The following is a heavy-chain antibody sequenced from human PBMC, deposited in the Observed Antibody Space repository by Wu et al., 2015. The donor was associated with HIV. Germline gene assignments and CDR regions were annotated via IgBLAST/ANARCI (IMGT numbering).Heavy chain of an antibody. J-gene: IGHJ4*02. Sequence: QVQLVQSGAEVKKPGASVKVSCKASGYTFISFYMHWVRQAPGQGLEWMGVINPSSGSTTYAEKFQGRVTMTRDTSTSTDYMELTSLTSEDTAVYFCARPSQSTIAAATDSWGQGTLVIVSS. CDR3: ARPSQSTIAAATDS. V-gene: IGHV1-46*01. CDR1: GYTFISFY. CDR2: INPSSGST. D-gene: IGHD6-13*01.